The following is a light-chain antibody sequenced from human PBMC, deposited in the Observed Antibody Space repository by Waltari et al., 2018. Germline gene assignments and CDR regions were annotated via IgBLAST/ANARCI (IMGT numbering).Light chain of an antibody. CDR2: GAS. CDR1: QTISSN. Sequence: EIVMTQSPATLSVSPGDTAPPSCRASQTISSNLAWYHQRPGQAPRLLIYGASNRATGIPARFSGTGSGTEFTLTISSLQSEDFAVYYCQQYNNWPPLFTFGPGTKVDMK. V-gene: IGKV3D-15*01. CDR3: QQYNNWPPLFT. J-gene: IGKJ3*01.